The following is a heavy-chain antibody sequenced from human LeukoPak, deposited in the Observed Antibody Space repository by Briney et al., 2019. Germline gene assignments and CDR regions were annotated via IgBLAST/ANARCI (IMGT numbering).Heavy chain of an antibody. Sequence: ASVKVSCKASGYTFTGYYMHWVRQAPGQGLEWMGWINPNSGGTNYAQKFQGRVTMTRDTSISTAYMELRSLRSDDTAVYYCARGYCSSASCYSPYYYYYMDVWGKGTTVTVSS. V-gene: IGHV1-2*02. J-gene: IGHJ6*03. CDR1: GYTFTGYY. CDR2: INPNSGGT. CDR3: ARGYCSSASCYSPYYYYYMDV. D-gene: IGHD2-2*02.